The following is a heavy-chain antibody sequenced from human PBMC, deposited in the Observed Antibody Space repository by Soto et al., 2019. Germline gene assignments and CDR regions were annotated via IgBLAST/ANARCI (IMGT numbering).Heavy chain of an antibody. Sequence: GGSLRLSCVASGFPFSNYAMSWVRQAPGKGLEWVSVISGNGGRTHYADSVNGRVTISRDNSKNTLYLQMNRLRADDTAVYYWAKDGYSGYATAYYFDYWGQGTLVTVSS. J-gene: IGHJ4*02. CDR3: AKDGYSGYATAYYFDY. V-gene: IGHV3-23*01. CDR1: GFPFSNYA. CDR2: ISGNGGRT. D-gene: IGHD5-12*01.